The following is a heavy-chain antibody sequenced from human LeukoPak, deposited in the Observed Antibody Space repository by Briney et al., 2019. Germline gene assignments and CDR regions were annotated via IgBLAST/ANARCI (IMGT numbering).Heavy chain of an antibody. CDR3: ARDSIAGYSLSW. V-gene: IGHV4-4*02. Sequence: SGTLSLTCGVSGGFIINGKWWSWVRQPPGKGLEWIGEISHSGSPNYNPSLKGRLTISVDTAKNQFSLKLSSVTAADTAVYYCARDSIAGYSLSWWDQGTLVTVSS. CDR1: GGFIINGKW. CDR2: ISHSGSP. D-gene: IGHD3-9*01. J-gene: IGHJ4*02.